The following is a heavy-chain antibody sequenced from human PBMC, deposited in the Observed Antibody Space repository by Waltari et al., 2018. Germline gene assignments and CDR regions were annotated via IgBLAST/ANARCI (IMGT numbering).Heavy chain of an antibody. Sequence: QVQLQESGLGLVKPSETLSLTCTVSGGSISSYYWSWIRQPPGKGLEWIGYIYYSGSTTYNPSLKSRVTISVDTSKNQFSLKLSSVTAADTAVYYCARRGDLFRYYYGMDVWGQGTTVTVSS. CDR2: IYYSGST. V-gene: IGHV4-59*01. CDR1: GGSISSYY. J-gene: IGHJ6*02. CDR3: ARRGDLFRYYYGMDV. D-gene: IGHD3-10*01.